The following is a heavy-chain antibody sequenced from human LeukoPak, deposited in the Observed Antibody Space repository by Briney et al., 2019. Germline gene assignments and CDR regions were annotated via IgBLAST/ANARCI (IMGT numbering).Heavy chain of an antibody. D-gene: IGHD6-19*01. Sequence: SGPTLVNPTQTLTLTCTFSGFSLSTSGVGVGWIRQPPGKALEWLGFISWDDDKRYSPSLKSRLTITKDTSKNQVVLTITNLHPVDTATYYCAHTSLKKYSSGWYNYFDYWGQGTLVTVSS. J-gene: IGHJ4*02. V-gene: IGHV2-5*02. CDR2: ISWDDDK. CDR1: GFSLSTSGVG. CDR3: AHTSLKKYSSGWYNYFDY.